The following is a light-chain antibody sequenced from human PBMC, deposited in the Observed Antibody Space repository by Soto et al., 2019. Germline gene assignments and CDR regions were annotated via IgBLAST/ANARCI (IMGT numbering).Light chain of an antibody. V-gene: IGKV3-20*01. CDR3: QQYGSTPVT. CDR2: GAG. CDR1: QSVSSY. Sequence: IGRTQSPATLSVSPGERATLSCRASQSVSSYLAWYQQKPGQAPRLLIYGAGSRATGIPDRFSGSGSGTDFILTISRLEPEDFAVYYCQQYGSTPVTFGQGTKVDIK. J-gene: IGKJ1*01.